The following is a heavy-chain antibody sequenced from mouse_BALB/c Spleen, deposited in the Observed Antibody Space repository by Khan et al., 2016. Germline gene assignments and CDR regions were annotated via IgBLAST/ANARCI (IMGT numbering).Heavy chain of an antibody. D-gene: IGHD2-2*01. CDR2: ISYSGST. J-gene: IGHJ2*01. CDR1: GDSITSGY. V-gene: IGHV3-8*02. Sequence: MQLEESGPSLVKPSQTLSLTCSVTGDSITSGYWNWIRKFPGNKLEYMGYISYSGSTYYNPSLKSRISITRDTSKNQYYLQLNSVTTEDTATYYYARVYGYADYFDYWGQGTTLTVSS. CDR3: ARVYGYADYFDY.